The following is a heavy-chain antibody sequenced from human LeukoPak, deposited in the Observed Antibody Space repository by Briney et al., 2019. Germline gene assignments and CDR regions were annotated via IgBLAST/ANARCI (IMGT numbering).Heavy chain of an antibody. Sequence: ASVKVSCKASGYTFTSYGISWVRQAPGQGLEWMGWISAYNGNTNYAQKLQGRVTMTTDTSTSTAYMELRSLRSDDTAVYYCARATWELLTGDYVDAAGMDVWGQGTTVTVSS. V-gene: IGHV1-18*01. CDR3: ARATWELLTGDYVDAAGMDV. D-gene: IGHD4-17*01. J-gene: IGHJ6*02. CDR1: GYTFTSYG. CDR2: ISAYNGNT.